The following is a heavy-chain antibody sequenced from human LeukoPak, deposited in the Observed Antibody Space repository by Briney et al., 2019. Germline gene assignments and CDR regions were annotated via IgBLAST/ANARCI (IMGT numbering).Heavy chain of an antibody. CDR2: INSNGGGT. D-gene: IGHD6-13*01. V-gene: IGHV3-64*01. CDR1: GFTISSNY. Sequence: GGSLRLSCVASGFTISSNYMSWVRRAPGKGLEYVSSINSNGGGTFYAHSVKGRFTISRDNSKNTLYLQMGSLRAEDMAVYYCARDPLGYSSSYYYFDYWGQGTLVTVSS. CDR3: ARDPLGYSSSYYYFDY. J-gene: IGHJ4*02.